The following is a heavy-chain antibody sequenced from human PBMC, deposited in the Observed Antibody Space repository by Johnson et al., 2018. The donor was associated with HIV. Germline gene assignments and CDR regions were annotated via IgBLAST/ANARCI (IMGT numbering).Heavy chain of an antibody. D-gene: IGHD1-26*01. CDR1: GFTFDDHG. V-gene: IGHV3-20*04. CDR3: ASQVGATGAVDI. J-gene: IGHJ3*02. Sequence: VQLVESGGGVVRPGGSLRLSCAASGFTFDDHGMSWVRQAPGKGLEWVSGINWNGGTTGYVDSVKGRFTISRDNAKNSLYLQMNSLRAEDTAFYYWASQVGATGAVDIWGQGTMVTVSS. CDR2: INWNGGTT.